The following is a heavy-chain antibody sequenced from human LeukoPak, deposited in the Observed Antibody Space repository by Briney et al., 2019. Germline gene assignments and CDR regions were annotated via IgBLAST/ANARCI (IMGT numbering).Heavy chain of an antibody. Sequence: GGSLRLSCAASGFTFDDYGMSWVRQAPGKGLEWVSGINWNGGSTGYADSVKGRFTISRDNAKNSLYLQMNSLRAEDTALYYCARAYYYDSSGYSAIDAFDIWGQGTMVTVSS. J-gene: IGHJ3*02. V-gene: IGHV3-20*04. CDR1: GFTFDDYG. CDR2: INWNGGST. D-gene: IGHD3-22*01. CDR3: ARAYYYDSSGYSAIDAFDI.